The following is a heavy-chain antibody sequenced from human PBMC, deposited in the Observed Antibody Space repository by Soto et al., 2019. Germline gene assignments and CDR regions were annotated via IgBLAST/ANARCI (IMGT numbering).Heavy chain of an antibody. CDR1: GYSINSGYI. CDR3: VARATVVNSPWFDP. J-gene: IGHJ5*02. CDR2: RYSTGTT. D-gene: IGHD1-1*01. Sequence: SETLSLTYTVSGYSINSGYIWGWVRRPPGQGLEWIGSRYSTGTTYYNPSLRRRVKMSVDTSKNQLSLVLRSVTAADTAVYYCVARATVVNSPWFDPWGQGTQVTVSS. V-gene: IGHV4-38-2*02.